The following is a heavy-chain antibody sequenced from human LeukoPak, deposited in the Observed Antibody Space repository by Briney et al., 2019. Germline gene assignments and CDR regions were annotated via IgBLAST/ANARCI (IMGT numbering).Heavy chain of an antibody. D-gene: IGHD3-22*01. CDR2: ISAYNGNT. J-gene: IGHJ1*01. CDR1: GYTFTSYG. CDR3: ARDLATYYYDSSGYISGYFQH. V-gene: IGHV1-18*01. Sequence: GASVKVSCKASGYTFTSYGISWVRQAPGQGLEWMGWISAYNGNTNYAQKLQGRVTMTTDTSTSTAYMELRSLRSDDTAVYYCARDLATYYYDSSGYISGYFQHWGQGTLVTVSS.